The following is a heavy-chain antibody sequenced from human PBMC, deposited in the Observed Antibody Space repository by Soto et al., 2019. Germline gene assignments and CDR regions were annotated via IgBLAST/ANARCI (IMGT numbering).Heavy chain of an antibody. CDR1: GFTFSSYA. CDR2: ISGSGGST. V-gene: IGHV3-23*01. D-gene: IGHD1-20*01. CDR3: AKTALLYNWNPGWFDP. J-gene: IGHJ5*02. Sequence: HPGGSLRLSCAASGFTFSSYAMSWVRQAPGKGLEWVSAISGSGGSTYYADSVKGRFTISRDNSKNTLYLQMNSLRAEDTAVYYCAKTALLYNWNPGWFDPWGQGTLVTVSS.